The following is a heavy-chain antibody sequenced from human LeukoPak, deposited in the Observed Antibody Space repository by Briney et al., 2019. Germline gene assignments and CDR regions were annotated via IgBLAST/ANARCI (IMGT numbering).Heavy chain of an antibody. J-gene: IGHJ4*02. CDR3: AKDRTTVTTDY. CDR1: RFIFSRYS. Sequence: PGGSLRLSCAASRFIFSRYSMNWVRQAPGKGLEWVSATSGSGGSTYYADSVKGRFTISRDNSKNTLYLQMNSLRAEDTAVYYCAKDRTTVTTDYWGQGTLVTVSS. V-gene: IGHV3-23*01. D-gene: IGHD4-17*01. CDR2: TSGSGGST.